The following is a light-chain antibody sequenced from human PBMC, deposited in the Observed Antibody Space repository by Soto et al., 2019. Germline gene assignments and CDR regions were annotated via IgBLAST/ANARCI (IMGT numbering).Light chain of an antibody. CDR2: DND. V-gene: IGLV1-51*01. J-gene: IGLJ2*01. CDR1: SSNIGHNY. CDR3: GTWDSSLSVGL. Sequence: QSLLTQPPSVSAAPGQKVTISCSGSSSNIGHNYVCWYQHLPGTAPKLLIFDNDKRPSGIPDRFSGSKSGTSATLGITGLQAGDEADYYCGTWDSSLSVGLFGGGTKVTVL.